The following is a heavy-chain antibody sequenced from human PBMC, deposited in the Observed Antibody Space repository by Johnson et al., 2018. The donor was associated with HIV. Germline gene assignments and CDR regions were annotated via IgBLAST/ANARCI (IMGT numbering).Heavy chain of an antibody. CDR3: AKGLVPAAVSRRTGAPDAFDI. CDR2: ISYDGSNK. CDR1: GFTFSSYA. J-gene: IGHJ3*02. D-gene: IGHD2-2*01. V-gene: IGHV3-30*04. Sequence: QVQLVESGGGVVQPGRSLRLSCAASGFTFSSYAMHWVRQAPGKGLEWVAVISYDGSNKYYADSVRGRFTLSRDNSKNTLYLQMNSLRAEDTAVYYCAKGLVPAAVSRRTGAPDAFDIWGQGTMVTVSS.